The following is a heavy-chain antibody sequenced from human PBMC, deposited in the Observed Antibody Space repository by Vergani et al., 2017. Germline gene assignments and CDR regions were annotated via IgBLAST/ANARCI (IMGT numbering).Heavy chain of an antibody. CDR3: AREEPQYCTNGVCHATGVFDY. D-gene: IGHD2-8*01. J-gene: IGHJ4*02. V-gene: IGHV4-61*02. Sequence: QVQLQESGPGLVKPSQTLSLTCTVSGGSISSGSYYWSWIRQPAGKGLEWIGRIYTSGSTNYNPSLKSRVTISVDTSKNQFSLKLSSVTAADTAVYYCAREEPQYCTNGVCHATGVFDYWGQGTLVTGSS. CDR2: IYTSGST. CDR1: GGSISSGSYY.